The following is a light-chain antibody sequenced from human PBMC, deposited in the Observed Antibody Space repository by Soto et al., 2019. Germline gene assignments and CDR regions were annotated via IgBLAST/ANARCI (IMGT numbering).Light chain of an antibody. CDR3: QQSYSNPHT. CDR2: AAS. V-gene: IGKV1-39*01. J-gene: IGKJ5*01. CDR1: QSISTY. Sequence: DIQMTQSPSSLSASVGDRVTITCRTSQSISTYLNWYQQKVGKAPKILIYAASSLPSGVPSRFSGSGSGTDFTLTISSLQPEDFATYYCQQSYSNPHTFGQGTRLEIK.